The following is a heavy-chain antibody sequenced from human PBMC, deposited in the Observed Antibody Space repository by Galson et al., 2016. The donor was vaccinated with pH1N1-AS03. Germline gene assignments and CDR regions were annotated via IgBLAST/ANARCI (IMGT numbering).Heavy chain of an antibody. CDR1: GYTFIVYY. CDR2: INPNSGGA. V-gene: IGHV1-2*06. J-gene: IGHJ3*02. D-gene: IGHD2-21*02. CDR3: ATDVVTAMGRAFDI. Sequence: SVKVSCKASGYTFIVYYMHWVRQAPGQGLEWLGRINPNSGGANDVQKFQDRVTMTRDTSISTAYMELSGLTSDDTAVYYCATDVVTAMGRAFDIWGQGTMVTVSS.